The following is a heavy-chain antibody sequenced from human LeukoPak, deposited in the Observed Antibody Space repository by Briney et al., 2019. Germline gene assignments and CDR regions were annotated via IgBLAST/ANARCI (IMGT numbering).Heavy chain of an antibody. CDR1: GFTFSSYA. CDR2: ISGSGGST. Sequence: PGGSLRLSCVASGFTFSSYAMSWVRQAPGKGLEWVSAISGSGGSTYYADSVKGRFTISRDSSKNTLYLQMNSLRAEDTGVYCCGVVAAGTPFDYWGQGTLVTVSS. V-gene: IGHV3-23*01. CDR3: GVVAAGTPFDY. D-gene: IGHD2-15*01. J-gene: IGHJ4*02.